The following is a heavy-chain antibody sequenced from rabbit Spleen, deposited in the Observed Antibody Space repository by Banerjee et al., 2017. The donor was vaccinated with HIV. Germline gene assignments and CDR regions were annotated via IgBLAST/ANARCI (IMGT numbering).Heavy chain of an antibody. CDR3: ARDTGTSFSTYGMDL. CDR1: GFSFSSSDY. Sequence: VESGGGLVKPGASLTLTCKASGFSFSSSDYICWVRQAPGKGLEWIACIYVGSGGGTKYASWAKGRFTISKTSSTTVTLQMTSLTAADTATYFCARDTGTSFSTYGMDLWGPGTLVTVS. CDR2: IYVGSGGGT. J-gene: IGHJ6*01. D-gene: IGHD8-1*01. V-gene: IGHV1S40*01.